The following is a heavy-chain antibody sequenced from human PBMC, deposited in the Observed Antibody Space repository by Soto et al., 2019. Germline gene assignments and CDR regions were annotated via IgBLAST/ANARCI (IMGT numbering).Heavy chain of an antibody. D-gene: IGHD3-3*01. Sequence: PGGSLRLSCAASGFTFSGSAMHWVRQASGKGLEWVGRIRSKANSYATAYAASVKGRFTISRDDSKNTAYLQMNSLKTEDTAVYNCTRWGIFGVVTWFDPWGQGTLVTVSS. CDR3: TRWGIFGVVTWFDP. CDR2: IRSKANSYAT. V-gene: IGHV3-73*01. J-gene: IGHJ5*02. CDR1: GFTFSGSA.